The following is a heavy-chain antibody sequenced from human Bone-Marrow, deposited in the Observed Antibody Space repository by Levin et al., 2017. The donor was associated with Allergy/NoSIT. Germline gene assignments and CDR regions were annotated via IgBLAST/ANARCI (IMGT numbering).Heavy chain of an antibody. V-gene: IGHV3-30-3*01. CDR3: ARDRYYHDGSGYYWYFDL. CDR2: ISYDGSDK. D-gene: IGHD3-22*01. CDR1: GFTFRSYV. J-gene: IGHJ2*01. Sequence: GSLRLSCAASGFTFRSYVMNWVRQAPGKGLEWVAVISYDGSDKQYADSVKGRFTTSRDNSKNTVFLQMNNLRAEDTAVYYCARDRYYHDGSGYYWYFDLWGRGTLVTVSS.